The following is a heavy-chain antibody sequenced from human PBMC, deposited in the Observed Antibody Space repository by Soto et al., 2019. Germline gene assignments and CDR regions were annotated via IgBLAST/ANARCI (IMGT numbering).Heavy chain of an antibody. D-gene: IGHD4-17*01. V-gene: IGHV4-59*08. CDR2: IHYSGST. CDR3: ARRSTVTVNNYYYYYYMDV. J-gene: IGHJ6*03. CDR1: GGSISSYY. Sequence: TSETLSLTCTVSGGSISSYYWSWIRQPPGKGLEWIGYIHYSGSTNYNPSLKSRVTISVDTSKNQFSLKLSSVTAADTAVYYCARRSTVTVNNYYYYYYMDVWGKGTTVTVSS.